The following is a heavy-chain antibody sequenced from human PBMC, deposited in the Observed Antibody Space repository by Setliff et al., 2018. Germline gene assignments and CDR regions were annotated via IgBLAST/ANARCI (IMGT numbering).Heavy chain of an antibody. V-gene: IGHV1-69*13. CDR3: ARSRLYGGWFDY. Sequence: ASVKVSCKASGGTFSSYAISWVRQAPGQGLGWMGGIIPIFGTANYAQKFQGRVTITADESTSTAYMELSRLRSDDTAVYSCARSRLYGGWFDYWGQGTLVTVSS. CDR2: IIPIFGTA. CDR1: GGTFSSYA. J-gene: IGHJ4*02. D-gene: IGHD4-17*01.